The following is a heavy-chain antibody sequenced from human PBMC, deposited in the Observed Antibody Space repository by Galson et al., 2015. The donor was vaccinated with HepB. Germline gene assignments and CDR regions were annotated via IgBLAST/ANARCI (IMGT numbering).Heavy chain of an antibody. J-gene: IGHJ3*02. CDR2: IYPGDSDT. Sequence: QSGAEVKKPGESLKISCKGSGYSFTSYWIGWVRQMPGKGLEWMGIIYPGDSDTRYSPSFQGQVTISADKSISTAYLQWSSLKASDTAMYYCARQGIREWPPRPYDAFDIWGQGTMVTVSS. V-gene: IGHV5-51*01. CDR1: GYSFTSYW. D-gene: IGHD1-14*01. CDR3: ARQGIREWPPRPYDAFDI.